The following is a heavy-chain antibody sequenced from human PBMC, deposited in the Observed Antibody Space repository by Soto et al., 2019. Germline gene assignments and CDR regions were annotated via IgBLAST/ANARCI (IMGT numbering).Heavy chain of an antibody. Sequence: PSETLSLTCTFSGFSIRSSSYYWGWLRKPPGKGLEWIGTIYYSGSTYYNASLKSRVTISVDTSKNQFSLNLSSVTAADTAVYYCARKSKRGAAAGSIDSGGQETRVTVPS. D-gene: IGHD6-13*01. J-gene: IGHJ4*02. V-gene: IGHV4-39*01. CDR3: ARKSKRGAAAGSIDS. CDR2: IYYSGST. CDR1: GFSIRSSSYY.